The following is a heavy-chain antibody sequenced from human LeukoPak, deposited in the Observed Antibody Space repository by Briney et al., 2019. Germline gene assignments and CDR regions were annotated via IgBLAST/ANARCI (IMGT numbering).Heavy chain of an antibody. J-gene: IGHJ5*02. CDR3: ARDPGGPFDP. Sequence: SETLSLNCTVSGGSISSSSDYWSWIRQPAGKGLEWIGRIYTSGSTNYNPSLKSRVTISVDKSKNQFSLKLSSVTAADTAVYYCARDPGGPFDPWGQGTLVTVSS. V-gene: IGHV4-61*02. CDR1: GGSISSSSDY. D-gene: IGHD3-16*01. CDR2: IYTSGST.